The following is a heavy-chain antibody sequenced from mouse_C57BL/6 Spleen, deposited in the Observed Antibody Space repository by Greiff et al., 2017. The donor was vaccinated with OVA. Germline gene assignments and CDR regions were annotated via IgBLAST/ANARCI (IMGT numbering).Heavy chain of an antibody. CDR3: ARVGTNYFDY. CDR1: GYTFTDYY. V-gene: IGHV1-26*01. CDR2: INPNNGGT. J-gene: IGHJ2*01. D-gene: IGHD3-3*01. Sequence: VQLKQSGPELVKPGASVKISCKASGYTFTDYYMNWVKQSHGKSLEWIGDINPNNGGTSYNQKFKGKATLTVDKSSSTAYMELRSLTSEDSAVYYCARVGTNYFDYWGQGTTLTVSS.